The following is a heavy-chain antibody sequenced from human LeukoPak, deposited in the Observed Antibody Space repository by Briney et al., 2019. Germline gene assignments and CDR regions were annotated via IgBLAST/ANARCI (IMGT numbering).Heavy chain of an antibody. CDR2: IKQDGSEK. Sequence: GGSLRLSCAASGFAFSSYGFHWVRQAPGKGLEWVANIKQDGSEKYYVDSVKGRFTISRDNAKNSLYLQMNSLRAEDTAVYYCATGGGWEAFDIWGQGTMVTVSS. D-gene: IGHD1-26*01. V-gene: IGHV3-7*01. CDR1: GFAFSSYG. CDR3: ATGGGWEAFDI. J-gene: IGHJ3*02.